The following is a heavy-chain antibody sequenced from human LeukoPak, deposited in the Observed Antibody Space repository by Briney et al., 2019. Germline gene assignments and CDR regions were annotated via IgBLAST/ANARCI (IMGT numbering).Heavy chain of an antibody. CDR3: ARNYYYYMDV. J-gene: IGHJ6*03. CDR1: GGSISSGSYY. Sequence: PSETLSLTCTVSGGSISSGSYYWSWIRQPPGKGLEWIGEINHSGSTNYNPSLKSRVTISVDTSKNQFSLKLSSVTAADTAVYYCARNYYYYMDVWGKGTTVTVSS. CDR2: INHSGST. V-gene: IGHV4-39*07.